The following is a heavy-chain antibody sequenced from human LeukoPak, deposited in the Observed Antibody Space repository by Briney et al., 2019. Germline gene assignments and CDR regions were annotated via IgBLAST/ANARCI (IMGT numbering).Heavy chain of an antibody. CDR3: ALDSSGYYILPNWFDP. CDR1: GGTFSSYA. Sequence: SVKVSCMASGGTFSSYAISRVRQAPGQGLEWMGGIIPIFGTANYAQKFQGRVTITADESTSTAYMELSSLRSEDTAVYYCALDSSGYYILPNWFDPWGQGTLVTVSS. V-gene: IGHV1-69*13. D-gene: IGHD3-22*01. CDR2: IIPIFGTA. J-gene: IGHJ5*02.